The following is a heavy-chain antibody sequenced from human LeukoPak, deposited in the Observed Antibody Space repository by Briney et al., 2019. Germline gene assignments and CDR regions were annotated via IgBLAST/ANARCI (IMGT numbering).Heavy chain of an antibody. J-gene: IGHJ5*02. CDR1: GYGLSSYW. Sequence: GESLKISCKGSGYGLSSYWIGWVRQTPGKGLDWMGIIYPGDSDVRYSPSFEGQVTISADKSISTAYLQWSSLTASDTAIYYCARSGGSGYNWFDPWGQGTLVTVSS. CDR3: ARSGGSGYNWFDP. D-gene: IGHD2-15*01. V-gene: IGHV5-51*01. CDR2: IYPGDSDV.